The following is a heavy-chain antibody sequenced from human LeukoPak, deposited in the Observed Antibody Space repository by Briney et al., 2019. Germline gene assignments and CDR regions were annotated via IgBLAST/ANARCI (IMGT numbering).Heavy chain of an antibody. V-gene: IGHV3-66*01. D-gene: IGHD6-13*01. CDR1: GFTVSSNY. CDR2: IYSGGST. CDR3: ARAKIAAAAGTLWDY. Sequence: GGSLRLSCAASGFTVSSNYMSWVRQALGAWLEWVSVIYSGGSTYYADSVKGRFTISRDNSKNTLYLQMNSLRAEDTAVYYCARAKIAAAAGTLWDYWGQGTLVTVSS. J-gene: IGHJ4*02.